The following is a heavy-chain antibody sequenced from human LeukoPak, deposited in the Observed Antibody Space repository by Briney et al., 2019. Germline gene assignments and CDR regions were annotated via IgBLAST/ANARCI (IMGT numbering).Heavy chain of an antibody. D-gene: IGHD7-27*01. V-gene: IGHV4-39*07. Sequence: SETLSLTCTVSGGSISSSTYYWGWIRQPPGEGLEWIGSIYYSGSTYYNPSLKSRVTISVDTSKNQFSLKLSSVTAADTAVYYCASRKLGNDYWGQGTLVTVSS. CDR1: GGSISSSTYY. J-gene: IGHJ4*02. CDR3: ASRKLGNDY. CDR2: IYYSGST.